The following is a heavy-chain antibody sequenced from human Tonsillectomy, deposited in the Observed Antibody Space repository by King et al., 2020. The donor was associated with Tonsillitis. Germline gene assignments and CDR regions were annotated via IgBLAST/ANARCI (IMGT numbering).Heavy chain of an antibody. CDR1: GFTFGDFG. CDR2: IRSKVYGGTT. CDR3: TRDSEAVAGITLDY. V-gene: IGHV3-49*03. D-gene: IGHD6-19*01. Sequence: VQLVESGGGLVQPGRSLRLSCRASGFTFGDFGMSWFRQAPGKGLWWGGFIRSKVYGGTTEYAASLKGRFTISRDDSKSIAYLQMNSLKTEDTAVYFCTRDSEAVAGITLDYWGQGTLVTVSS. J-gene: IGHJ4*02.